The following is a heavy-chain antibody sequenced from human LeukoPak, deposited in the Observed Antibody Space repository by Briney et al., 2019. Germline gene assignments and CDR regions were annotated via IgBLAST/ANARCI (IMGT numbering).Heavy chain of an antibody. D-gene: IGHD5-12*01. J-gene: IGHJ4*02. CDR1: GFTFSGYS. Sequence: GGSLRLSCAASGFTFSGYSMNWVRQAPGKGLEWVSALSSSSTYIDYVDSVKGRFTISRDNANNSLYLQMNSLRAEDTAIYFCARVRRRSSAYDYSDYWGQGTLVTVSA. CDR3: ARVRRRSSAYDYSDY. V-gene: IGHV3-21*06. CDR2: LSSSSTYI.